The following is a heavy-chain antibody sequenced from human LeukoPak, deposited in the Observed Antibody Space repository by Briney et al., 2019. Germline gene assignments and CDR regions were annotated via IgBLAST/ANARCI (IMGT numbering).Heavy chain of an antibody. Sequence: PSETLSLTCTVSGYSISSGYYWGWIRQPPGKGLEWIGSIYHSGSTYYNPSLKGRVTISVDTSKNQFSLKLSSVTAADTAVYYCARISSSNWYNERGAFDVWGQGTMVTVSS. D-gene: IGHD6-13*01. J-gene: IGHJ3*01. CDR1: GYSISSGYY. CDR3: ARISSSNWYNERGAFDV. V-gene: IGHV4-38-2*02. CDR2: IYHSGST.